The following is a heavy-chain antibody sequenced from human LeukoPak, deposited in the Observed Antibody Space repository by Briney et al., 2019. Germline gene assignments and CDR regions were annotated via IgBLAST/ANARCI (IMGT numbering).Heavy chain of an antibody. V-gene: IGHV3-48*02. Sequence: GGSLRLSCEGSGFPFGSYVMSWVRQAPGKGQEWIAYINHNAEMIFYPDFVKGRFTISRDNPKKSLYLQMNALRYEDTAIYYCARDHDWAFDLWGQGTLVTVSS. D-gene: IGHD3-9*01. CDR3: ARDHDWAFDL. CDR2: INHNAEMI. J-gene: IGHJ4*02. CDR1: GFPFGSYV.